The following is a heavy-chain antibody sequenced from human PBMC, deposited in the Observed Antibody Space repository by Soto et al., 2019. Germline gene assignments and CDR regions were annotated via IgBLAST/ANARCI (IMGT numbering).Heavy chain of an antibody. D-gene: IGHD4-17*01. CDR1: GGTFSSYT. CDR2: IIPILGIA. Sequence: QVQLVQSGAEVKKPGSSVKVSCKASGGTFSSYTISWVRQAPGQGLEWMGRIIPILGIANYAQKFQGRVTITADKSTSTAYMELSSLRSEDTAVYYCARARRIYDYGVQYYFDYWGQGTLVTVSS. J-gene: IGHJ4*02. V-gene: IGHV1-69*02. CDR3: ARARRIYDYGVQYYFDY.